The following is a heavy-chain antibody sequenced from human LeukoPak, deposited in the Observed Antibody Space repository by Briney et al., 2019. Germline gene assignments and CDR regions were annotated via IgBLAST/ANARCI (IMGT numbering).Heavy chain of an antibody. Sequence: PSETLSLTCTVSGGSITNYYWSWIRQPPGKGLEWIGYIYYNGSTNYNPSLKSRVTLSVDTSRNQFSLKLSSVTAADTAVYYCARVAPYYYDSSDPSPFDYWGQGTLVTVSS. CDR1: GGSITNYY. CDR3: ARVAPYYYDSSDPSPFDY. CDR2: IYYNGST. J-gene: IGHJ4*02. D-gene: IGHD3-22*01. V-gene: IGHV4-59*01.